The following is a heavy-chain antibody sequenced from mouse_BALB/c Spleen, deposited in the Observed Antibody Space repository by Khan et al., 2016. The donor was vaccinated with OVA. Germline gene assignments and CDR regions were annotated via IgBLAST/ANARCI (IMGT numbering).Heavy chain of an antibody. Sequence: EVQLQESGPGLVKPSQSLSLTCTVTGYSITSDYAWNWIRQFPGNKLEWMGYISSTGGTSYNPSLKSRISITRDTSKNQLFLQLKSVTAEDTATYYGARSLYYSYGYALDCWGRGTLVTVSS. CDR3: ARSLYYSYGYALDC. J-gene: IGHJ4*01. CDR2: ISSTGGT. D-gene: IGHD2-14*01. V-gene: IGHV3-2*02. CDR1: GYSITSDYA.